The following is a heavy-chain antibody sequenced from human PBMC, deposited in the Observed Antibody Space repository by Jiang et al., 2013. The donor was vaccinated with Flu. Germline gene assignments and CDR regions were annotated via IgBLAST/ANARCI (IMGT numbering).Heavy chain of an antibody. CDR2: IYISDTGSA. J-gene: IGHJ6*02. CDR3: ARYNDMMYGSYNGVFYHHGLGV. D-gene: IGHD3-9*01. V-gene: IGHV4-59*01. Sequence: GLVKPSETLSLTCTVSGGSISSYYWSWIRQPPGKGLEWIAYIYISDTGSANYNPSLKSRVTISADTSKNQFSLRLSSVTAADTAKYYCARYNDMMYGSYNGVFYHHGLGVWGQGTTVTVSS. CDR1: GGSISSYY.